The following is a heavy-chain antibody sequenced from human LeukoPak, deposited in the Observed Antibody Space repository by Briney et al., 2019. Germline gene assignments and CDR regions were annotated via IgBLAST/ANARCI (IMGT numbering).Heavy chain of an antibody. J-gene: IGHJ5*02. D-gene: IGHD1-26*01. CDR1: GLTFNNYA. Sequence: GGSLRLSCAVSGLTFNNYAMSWVRQAPGKGLEWVSAISKSGDHTYYAASAKGRFTIYRDNSKSTLYLHINNLRAEDTAVYYCARDFSLVVGASDSWGKGTLVTVSS. CDR2: ISKSGDHT. V-gene: IGHV3-23*01. CDR3: ARDFSLVVGASDS.